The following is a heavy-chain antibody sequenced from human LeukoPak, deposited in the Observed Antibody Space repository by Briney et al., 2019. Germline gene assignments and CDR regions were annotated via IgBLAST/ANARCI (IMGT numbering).Heavy chain of an antibody. D-gene: IGHD1-7*01. J-gene: IGHJ5*01. Sequence: GGSLRLSCVVSGFTFSSYGMHWVRQAPGKGLEWVAVIWDDGGTKYYSDSVKGRFTISRDNSKSTLYLEMNSLRVEDTAVYYCARECLTGSTNWLDSWGQGTLATVSS. CDR3: ARECLTGSTNWLDS. CDR1: GFTFSSYG. CDR2: IWDDGGTK. V-gene: IGHV3-33*01.